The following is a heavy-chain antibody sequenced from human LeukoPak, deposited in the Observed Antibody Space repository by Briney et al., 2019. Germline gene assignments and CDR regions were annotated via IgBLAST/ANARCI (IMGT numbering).Heavy chain of an antibody. CDR3: ARLVDYYDSSAVDY. D-gene: IGHD3-22*01. Sequence: SETLSLTCTVSGGSISSYYWSWIRQPPGKGLEWIGHIYYSGSTNYNPSLKSRVTISVDTSKNQFSLKLSSVTAVDTAVYYCARLVDYYDSSAVDYWGQGTLVTVSS. V-gene: IGHV4-59*01. CDR2: IYYSGST. CDR1: GGSISSYY. J-gene: IGHJ4*02.